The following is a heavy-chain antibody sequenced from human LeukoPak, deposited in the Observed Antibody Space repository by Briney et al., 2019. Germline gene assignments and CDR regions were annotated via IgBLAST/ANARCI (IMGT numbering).Heavy chain of an antibody. Sequence: GGSLRLSCAASGFTFSSYSMNWVRQAPGKGLEWVSYISSSSSTIYYADSVKGRFTISRDNAKNSLYLQMNSLRAEDTAVYYCATYRGRGLDYWGQGTLVTVSS. CDR2: ISSSSSTI. CDR1: GFTFSSYS. V-gene: IGHV3-48*04. J-gene: IGHJ4*02. CDR3: ATYRGRGLDY. D-gene: IGHD4-23*01.